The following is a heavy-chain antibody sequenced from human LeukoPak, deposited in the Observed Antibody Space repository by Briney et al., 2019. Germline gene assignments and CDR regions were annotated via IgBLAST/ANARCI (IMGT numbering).Heavy chain of an antibody. CDR3: AKDVPTAYFDY. V-gene: IGHV3-30*02. CDR2: IRSDGNIK. D-gene: IGHD1-1*01. CDR1: GFTFSNYG. Sequence: GGSLRLSCAASGFTFSNYGLHWVRQAPGKGLEWVAFIRSDGNIKYYADSVKRRFTISRDNSKNTLHLQMNSLRAEDTAVYYCAKDVPTAYFDYWGQGTLVTASS. J-gene: IGHJ4*02.